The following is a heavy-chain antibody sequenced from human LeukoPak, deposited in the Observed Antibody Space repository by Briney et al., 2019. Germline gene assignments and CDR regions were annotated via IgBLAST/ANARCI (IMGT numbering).Heavy chain of an antibody. D-gene: IGHD2-2*02. Sequence: PSETLSLTCTVSGGSISSDYWSWIRQPDGKGLEWIGRIYTSGSTNYNPSLKSRVTISVDTSKNQFSLKLSSVTAADTAVYYCARTLYPWNFDSWGQGTLVTVSS. CDR3: ARTLYPWNFDS. CDR2: IYTSGST. J-gene: IGHJ4*02. V-gene: IGHV4-4*07. CDR1: GGSISSDY.